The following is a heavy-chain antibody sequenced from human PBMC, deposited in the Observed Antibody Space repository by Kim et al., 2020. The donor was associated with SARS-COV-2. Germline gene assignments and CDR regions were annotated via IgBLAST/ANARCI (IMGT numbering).Heavy chain of an antibody. Sequence: ADSVRGRLTISRGNTKNTLFLQMDSLRGDDTAVYYCAKDLLYVPGRGYFDSWGQGVLVTVSS. CDR3: AKDLLYVPGRGYFDS. V-gene: IGHV3-21*04. D-gene: IGHD3-10*01. J-gene: IGHJ4*02.